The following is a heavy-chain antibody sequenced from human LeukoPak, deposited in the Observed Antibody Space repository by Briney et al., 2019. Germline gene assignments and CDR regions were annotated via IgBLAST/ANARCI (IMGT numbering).Heavy chain of an antibody. D-gene: IGHD2-15*01. Sequence: GGSLRLSCAASGFTFSSYGMHWVRQAPGKGLEWVAVIWNDGSNKYYADSVKGRFTISRDNSKNTLYLQMNSLRAEDTAVYYCARDFCSGGSCYPDAFDIWGQGTTVTLSS. CDR3: ARDFCSGGSCYPDAFDI. V-gene: IGHV3-33*01. J-gene: IGHJ3*02. CDR2: IWNDGSNK. CDR1: GFTFSSYG.